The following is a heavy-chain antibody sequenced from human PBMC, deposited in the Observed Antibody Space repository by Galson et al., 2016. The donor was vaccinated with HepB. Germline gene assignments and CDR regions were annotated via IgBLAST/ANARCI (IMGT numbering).Heavy chain of an antibody. J-gene: IGHJ6*02. D-gene: IGHD2-2*01. CDR3: ARGRPYCSSTSCYPTYYYYYGMDV. Sequence: SLRLSCAASGFTFSSYGMHWVRQAPGKGLEWVAVIWYDGSNKYYADSVKGRFTISRDKSKNTLYLQMNSLRAEDTAVYYCARGRPYCSSTSCYPTYYYYYGMDVWGQGTTVTVSS. CDR1: GFTFSSYG. CDR2: IWYDGSNK. V-gene: IGHV3-33*01.